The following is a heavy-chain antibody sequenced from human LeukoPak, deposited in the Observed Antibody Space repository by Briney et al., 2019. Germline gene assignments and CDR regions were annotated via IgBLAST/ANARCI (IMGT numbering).Heavy chain of an antibody. Sequence: GGSLRLSCAASGFTFGDYTMHWVRQAPGKGLEWVSSISSSSSYIYYADSVKGRFTISRDNAKNSLYLQMNSLRAEDTAVYYCARGMIAAAGASNWFDPWGQGTLVTVSS. J-gene: IGHJ5*02. CDR2: ISSSSSYI. D-gene: IGHD6-13*01. V-gene: IGHV3-21*01. CDR3: ARGMIAAAGASNWFDP. CDR1: GFTFGDYT.